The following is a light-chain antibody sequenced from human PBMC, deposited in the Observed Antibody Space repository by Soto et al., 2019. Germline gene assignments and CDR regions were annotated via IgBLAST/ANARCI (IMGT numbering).Light chain of an antibody. CDR1: QSVSSSY. CDR3: QQYDSSPKT. Sequence: EIVLTQSPGTLSLSPGERATLSCRASQSVSSSYLAWYQQKPGQAPRLLIYGASSRATGIPDGFSGSGSGTDFTLTISRLEPEDFAVYYCQQYDSSPKTVGQGTKVDIK. CDR2: GAS. V-gene: IGKV3-20*01. J-gene: IGKJ1*01.